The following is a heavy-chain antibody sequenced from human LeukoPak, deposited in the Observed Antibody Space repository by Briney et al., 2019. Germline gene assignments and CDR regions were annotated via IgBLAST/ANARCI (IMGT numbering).Heavy chain of an antibody. Sequence: KPGGSLRLSCAAAGXTFSSYTMNWVRQAPGKGREWVSSISSSSSYIYYADSVKGRFTISRDNAKNSLYLQMNSLRPEDTAVYYCATALQGGYFDYWGQGTLVTVSS. CDR3: ATALQGGYFDY. D-gene: IGHD3-16*01. CDR1: GXTFSSYT. CDR2: ISSSSSYI. J-gene: IGHJ4*02. V-gene: IGHV3-21*01.